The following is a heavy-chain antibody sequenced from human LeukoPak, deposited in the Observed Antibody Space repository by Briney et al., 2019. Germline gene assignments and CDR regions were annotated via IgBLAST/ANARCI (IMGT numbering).Heavy chain of an antibody. Sequence: SETLSLTCAVYGGSFSGYYWSWIRQPPGKGLEWIGEINHSGSTNYNPSLKSRVTISVDTSKNQFSLKLSSVTAADTAVYYCERGRSSYQLLSYYYYGMDVWGKGTTVTVSS. J-gene: IGHJ6*04. CDR3: ERGRSSYQLLSYYYYGMDV. D-gene: IGHD2-2*01. CDR2: INHSGST. CDR1: GGSFSGYY. V-gene: IGHV4-34*01.